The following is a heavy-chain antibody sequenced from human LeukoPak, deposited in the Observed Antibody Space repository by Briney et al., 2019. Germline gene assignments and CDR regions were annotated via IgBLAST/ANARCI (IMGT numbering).Heavy chain of an antibody. J-gene: IGHJ6*03. CDR2: MNPNSGNT. D-gene: IGHD6-13*01. CDR1: GYTFTSYD. V-gene: IGHV1-8*03. Sequence: GASVKVSCKASGYTFTSYDINWVRQATGQGPEWMGWMNPNSGNTGYAQKFQGRVTITRNTSISTAYMELSSLRSEDTAVYYCARCIAAAGIYYYMDVWGKGTTVTVSS. CDR3: ARCIAAAGIYYYMDV.